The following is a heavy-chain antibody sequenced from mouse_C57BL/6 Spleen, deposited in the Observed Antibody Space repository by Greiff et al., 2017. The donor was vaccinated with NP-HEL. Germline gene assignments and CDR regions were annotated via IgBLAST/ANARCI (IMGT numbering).Heavy chain of an antibody. J-gene: IGHJ2*01. V-gene: IGHV1-85*01. CDR3: AISGEDDYTFDY. D-gene: IGHD2-4*01. CDR1: GYTFTSYD. CDR2: IYPRDGST. Sequence: VQLQQSGPELVKPGASVKLSCKASGYTFTSYDINWVKQRPGQGLEWIGWIYPRDGSTKYNEKLKGKATLSVDKSSSTAYLELHSLTSEDAAMYFCAISGEDDYTFDYGAKAPLSQSPQ.